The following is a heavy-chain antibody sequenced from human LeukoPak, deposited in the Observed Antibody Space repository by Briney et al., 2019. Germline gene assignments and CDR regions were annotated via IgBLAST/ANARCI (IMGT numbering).Heavy chain of an antibody. CDR2: INWNGGST. J-gene: IGHJ3*02. CDR1: GFTFDDYG. V-gene: IGHV3-20*04. D-gene: IGHD3-22*01. Sequence: GGSLRLSCAASGFTFDDYGMSWVRQAPGKGLEWVSGINWNGGSTGYADSVKGRFTISRDNAKNSLYLQMNGLRAEDTALYYCARPDSSGPLGAFDIWGQGTMVTVSS. CDR3: ARPDSSGPLGAFDI.